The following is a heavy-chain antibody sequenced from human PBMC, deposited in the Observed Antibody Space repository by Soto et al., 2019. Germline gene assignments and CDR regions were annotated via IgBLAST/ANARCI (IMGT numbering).Heavy chain of an antibody. D-gene: IGHD4-17*01. Sequence: PSETLSLTCTVSGGSIISSSNHWVWIRQPPGKGLEWIGNIYYSENTYYNPSLKSRVTISVDTSKNQFSLRLTSVTAADTAVYYCATHPPYGPLDHWGQGTLVTVS. CDR1: GGSIISSSNH. J-gene: IGHJ4*02. CDR2: IYYSENT. V-gene: IGHV4-39*01. CDR3: ATHPPYGPLDH.